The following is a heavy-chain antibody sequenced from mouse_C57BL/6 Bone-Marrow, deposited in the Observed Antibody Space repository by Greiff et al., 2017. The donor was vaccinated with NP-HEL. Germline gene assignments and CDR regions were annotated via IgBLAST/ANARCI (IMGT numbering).Heavy chain of an antibody. D-gene: IGHD1-1*01. CDR3: ARNEITTVVANYAMDY. V-gene: IGHV2-2*01. CDR2: IWSGGST. J-gene: IGHJ4*01. Sequence: VKLMESGPGLVQPSQSLSITCTVSGFSLTSYGVHWVRQSPGKGLEWLGVIWSGGSTDYNAAFISRLSISKDNSKSQVFFKMNSLQADDTAIYYCARNEITTVVANYAMDYWGQGTSVTVSS. CDR1: GFSLTSYG.